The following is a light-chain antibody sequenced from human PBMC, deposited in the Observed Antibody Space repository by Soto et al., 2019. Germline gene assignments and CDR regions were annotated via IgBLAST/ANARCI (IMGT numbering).Light chain of an antibody. V-gene: IGLV2-14*01. CDR2: DVS. J-gene: IGLJ1*01. CDR1: SSDVGGYNY. Sequence: QSVLTQPASVSGSPGQSITISCTGTSSDVGGYNYVSWYQQYPGKAPKVMIYDVSNRPSGVSNRFSGSKSGNTASLTISGLQAEDEADYYCSSYTSSSTLEVFGTGNKVTVL. CDR3: SSYTSSSTLEV.